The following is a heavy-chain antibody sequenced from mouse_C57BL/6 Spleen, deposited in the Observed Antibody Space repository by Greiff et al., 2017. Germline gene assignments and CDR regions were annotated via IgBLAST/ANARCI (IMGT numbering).Heavy chain of an antibody. Sequence: EVMLVESEGGLVQPGSSMKLSCTASGFTFSDYYMAWVRQVPEKGLEWVANINNDGSSNYYPDPLTRRFIISRDNAKNILSLQIHSLTSEHTAQYVVCAAMIQYACSVSYYPAAMNSRVSISRDNAKNILYQQMRSLRSEYTATYYCARDGNGSSFDCYFDVWGTGTTVTVSS. V-gene: IGHV5-16*01. D-gene: IGHD2-10*01. CDR3: CAAMIQYACSVSYYPAAMNSRVSISRDNAKNILYQQMRSLRSEYTATYYCARDGNGSSFDCYFDV. CDR2: INNDGSSN. CDR1: GFTFSDYY. J-gene: IGHJ1*03.